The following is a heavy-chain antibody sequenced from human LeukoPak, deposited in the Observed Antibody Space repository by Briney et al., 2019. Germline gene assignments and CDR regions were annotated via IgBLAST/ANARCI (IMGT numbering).Heavy chain of an antibody. V-gene: IGHV4-4*07. CDR2: IYSSGNT. Sequence: PSETLSLTCSVSGGSISDFYWSWIRQPAGKGLEWIGRIYSSGNTNYNPSLKSRVSMSLDASKNQLSLKLNSVTAADTAVYYCARNSGHYWGQGTLVTVSS. D-gene: IGHD7-27*01. CDR3: ARNSGHY. CDR1: GGSISDFY. J-gene: IGHJ4*02.